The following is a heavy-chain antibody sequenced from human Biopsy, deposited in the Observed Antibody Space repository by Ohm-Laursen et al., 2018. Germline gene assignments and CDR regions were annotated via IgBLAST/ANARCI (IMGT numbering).Heavy chain of an antibody. CDR3: ARGRRTSGWPYFDS. CDR1: GDSLTSGPEN. Sequence: SDTLSLTCIVSGDSLTSGPENWSWIRQSPGQGLEYIGFIYSGGNTNYNPSLQNRVTMSVDTSKNQFSLKLSSVIAADTAVYYCARGRRTSGWPYFDSWGQGTLVTVSS. V-gene: IGHV4-61*01. J-gene: IGHJ4*02. CDR2: IYSGGNT. D-gene: IGHD6-19*01.